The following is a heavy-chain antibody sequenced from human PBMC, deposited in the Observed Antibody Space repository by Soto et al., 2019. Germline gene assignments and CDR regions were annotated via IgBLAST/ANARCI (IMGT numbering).Heavy chain of an antibody. CDR1: GGSISSYY. Sequence: SETLSLTCTVSGGSISSYYWSWIRQPPGKGLEWIGYIYYSGSTNYNPSLKSRVTISVDTSKNQFSLKLSSVTAADTAVYYCARQVPWVVRGVISYMDVWGKGTTVTVSS. CDR3: ARQVPWVVRGVISYMDV. CDR2: IYYSGST. V-gene: IGHV4-59*08. J-gene: IGHJ6*03. D-gene: IGHD3-10*01.